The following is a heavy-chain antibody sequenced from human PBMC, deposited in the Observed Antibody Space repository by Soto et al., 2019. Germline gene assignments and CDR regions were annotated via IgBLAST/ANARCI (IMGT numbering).Heavy chain of an antibody. J-gene: IGHJ4*02. CDR1: GFTFTSYW. CDR2: IKEDGSAK. CDR3: AREDFYRCDY. V-gene: IGHV3-7*01. Sequence: EVQLVESGGGLVQPGGSLRVSCAASGFTFTSYWMSWVRQAPGKGLEWVANIKEDGSAKYYLDSVKGRFTISRDNAKNSLYLQMNSLRAEDTAVYYCAREDFYRCDYWGQGNLVPVSS.